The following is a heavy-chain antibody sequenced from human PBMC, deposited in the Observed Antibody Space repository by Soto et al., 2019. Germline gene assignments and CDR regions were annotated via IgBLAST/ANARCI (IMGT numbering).Heavy chain of an antibody. CDR3: SRDYYGPGPD. CDR1: GLTLSRYW. V-gene: IGHV3-7*04. Sequence: EVQLVESGGGLVQPGGSLGLSCVASGLTLSRYWMSWVRQAPGKGLEWVANIKEDGGKTYYVDSVKGRFTISRDNAKNSVYLQMNSLRVEDTAVSYCSRDYYGPGPDWGQGTLVIVSS. D-gene: IGHD3-22*01. CDR2: IKEDGGKT. J-gene: IGHJ4*02.